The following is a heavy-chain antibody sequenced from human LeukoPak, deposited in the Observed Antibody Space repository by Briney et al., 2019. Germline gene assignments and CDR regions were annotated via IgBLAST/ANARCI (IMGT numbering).Heavy chain of an antibody. D-gene: IGHD1-26*01. J-gene: IGHJ3*02. Sequence: SETLSLTCTVSGGSISSSSYYWGWIRQPPGKGLEWIGSIYYSGSTYYNPSLKSRVTISVDTSKNQFSLKLSSVTAADTAVYYCARGIVGATHRHAFDIWGQGTMVTVSS. CDR1: GGSISSSSYY. CDR2: IYYSGST. CDR3: ARGIVGATHRHAFDI. V-gene: IGHV4-39*07.